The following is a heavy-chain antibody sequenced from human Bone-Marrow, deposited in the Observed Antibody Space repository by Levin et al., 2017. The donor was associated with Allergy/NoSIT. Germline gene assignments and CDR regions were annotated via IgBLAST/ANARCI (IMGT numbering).Heavy chain of an antibody. J-gene: IGHJ4*02. CDR1: GFTFRNSW. CDR2: INQDGSEK. CDR3: ATADRG. D-gene: IGHD3-16*02. V-gene: IGHV3-7*01. Sequence: GESLKISCVVSGFTFRNSWMDWVRQAPGKGLEWVANINQDGSEKNYVGSVKGRFTISRDNAKNSLYLQMNSLKVEDTAGYYCATADRGWGQGTLVTVSS.